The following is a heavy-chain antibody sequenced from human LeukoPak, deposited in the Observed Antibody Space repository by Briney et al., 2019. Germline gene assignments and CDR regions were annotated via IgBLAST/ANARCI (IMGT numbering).Heavy chain of an antibody. CDR3: ARESGIVGATVDY. CDR1: GFTFSSYS. V-gene: IGHV3-21*01. Sequence: GGSLRLSCAASGFTFSSYSMKWVRQAPGKGLECVSSISSSSSYIYYADSVKGRFTISRDNAKNSLYLQMNSLRAEDTAVYYCARESGIVGATVDYWGQGTLVTVSS. J-gene: IGHJ4*02. CDR2: ISSSSSYI. D-gene: IGHD1-26*01.